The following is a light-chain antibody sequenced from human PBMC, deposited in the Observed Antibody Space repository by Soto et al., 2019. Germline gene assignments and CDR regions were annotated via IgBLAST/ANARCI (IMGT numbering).Light chain of an antibody. J-gene: IGLJ1*01. CDR2: EVS. Sequence: QSVLTQPASVSGSPGQSITISCTGTSSDVGGYNYVSWYQQHPGKAAKLMIYEVSNRPSGVSNRFSGSKSGSTASLTISGLQAEDEADYYCSSYTSSSTRVFGTGTKVTVL. CDR1: SSDVGGYNY. V-gene: IGLV2-14*01. CDR3: SSYTSSSTRV.